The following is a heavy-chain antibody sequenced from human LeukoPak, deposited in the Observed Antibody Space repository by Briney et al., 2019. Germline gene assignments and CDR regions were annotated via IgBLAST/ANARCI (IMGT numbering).Heavy chain of an antibody. D-gene: IGHD3-3*01. Sequence: GGSLRLSCAASGFTVSSNYMSWVRQAPGKGLEWVSAISGSGGNTYYADSVKGRFTISRDNSKNTLFLQMNSLRAEDTAIYFCAKVTEWYYDRFDPWGQGTLVTVSS. V-gene: IGHV3-23*01. CDR1: GFTVSSNY. CDR3: AKVTEWYYDRFDP. CDR2: ISGSGGNT. J-gene: IGHJ5*02.